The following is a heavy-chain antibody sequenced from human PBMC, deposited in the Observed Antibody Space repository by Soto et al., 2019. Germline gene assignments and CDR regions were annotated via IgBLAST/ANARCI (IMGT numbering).Heavy chain of an antibody. CDR3: ARAPTTVVTADY. Sequence: VGSLRLSRAGSGFTFSIYSMNWVRQAPGQGLEWVSSIVSTGSNVYCAEAVNGRFTISRDNSKNTLYLQMNSLRAENTAVYYGARAPTTVVTADYWGQG. J-gene: IGHJ4*02. CDR2: IVSTGSNV. D-gene: IGHD4-17*01. CDR1: GFTFSIYS. V-gene: IGHV3-21*04.